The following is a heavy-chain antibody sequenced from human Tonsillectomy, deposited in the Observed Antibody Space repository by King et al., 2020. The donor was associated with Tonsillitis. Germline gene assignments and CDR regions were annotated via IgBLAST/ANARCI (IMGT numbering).Heavy chain of an antibody. V-gene: IGHV1-46*01. Sequence: QLVQSGAEVKKPGASVKVSCKASGYTFSNYYVHWWRQAPGQGREWGGVINPSGGSTSYAQKFQGRVTMTRDTSTSTVYMELSSLRSEDTAVYYCARSGYYFSLGYWGQGTLVTVSS. CDR3: ARSGYYFSLGY. CDR2: INPSGGST. J-gene: IGHJ4*02. D-gene: IGHD3-22*01. CDR1: GYTFSNYY.